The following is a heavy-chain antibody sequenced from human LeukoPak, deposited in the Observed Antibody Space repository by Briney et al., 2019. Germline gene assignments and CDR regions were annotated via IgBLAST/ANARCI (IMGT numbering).Heavy chain of an antibody. D-gene: IGHD3-16*02. V-gene: IGHV4-34*01. J-gene: IGHJ4*02. CDR1: GGSFSGYY. Sequence: SETLSLTCAVYGGSFSGYYWSWIRQPPGKGLEWIGEINHSGSTNYNPSLKSRVTISVDTSENQFSLKLSSVTAADTAVYYCARYDYVWGSYRYAPRYFDYWGQGTLVTVSS. CDR3: ARYDYVWGSYRYAPRYFDY. CDR2: INHSGST.